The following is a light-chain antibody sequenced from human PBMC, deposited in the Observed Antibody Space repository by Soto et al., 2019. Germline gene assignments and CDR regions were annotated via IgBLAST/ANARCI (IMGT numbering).Light chain of an antibody. J-gene: IGLJ1*01. CDR3: TSCTTSDTFV. Sequence: QSVLAQPASVSGSPGQSITISCTGTSNDVGHFNYVPWFQQHPGKAPKLLIFDVNNWPSGVSDRFSGSKSGNTASLTISGLQPEDEAEYYCTSCTTSDTFVFGSGTKVTVL. CDR1: SNDVGHFNY. CDR2: DVN. V-gene: IGLV2-14*03.